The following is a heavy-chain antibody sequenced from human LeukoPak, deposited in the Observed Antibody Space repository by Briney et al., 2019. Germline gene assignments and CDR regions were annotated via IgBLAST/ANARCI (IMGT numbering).Heavy chain of an antibody. D-gene: IGHD5-18*01. Sequence: GGSLRLSCAASGFTFSSYAMRWVRQAPGKGLEWVSAISGSGGSTYYADSVKGRFTISRDNSKNTLYLQMNSLRAEDTAVYYCAKPDGFDTCFDYWGQGTLVTVSS. V-gene: IGHV3-23*01. CDR1: GFTFSSYA. CDR2: ISGSGGST. J-gene: IGHJ4*02. CDR3: AKPDGFDTCFDY.